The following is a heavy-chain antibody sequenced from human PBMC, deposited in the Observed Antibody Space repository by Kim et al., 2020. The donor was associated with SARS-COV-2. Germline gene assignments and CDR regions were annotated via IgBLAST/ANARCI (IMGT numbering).Heavy chain of an antibody. D-gene: IGHD5-12*01. V-gene: IGHV4-34*01. CDR2: INHSGST. Sequence: SETLSLTCAVYGGSFSGYYWSWIRQPPGKGLEWIGEINHSGSTNYNPSLKSRVTISVDTSKNQFSLKLSSVTAADTAVYYCARAKSTANNWFDPWGQGT. J-gene: IGHJ5*02. CDR3: ARAKSTANNWFDP. CDR1: GGSFSGYY.